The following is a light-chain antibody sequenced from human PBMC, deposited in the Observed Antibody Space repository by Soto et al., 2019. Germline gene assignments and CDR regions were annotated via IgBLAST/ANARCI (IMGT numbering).Light chain of an antibody. CDR3: NSYTSSFTLDYV. Sequence: QSALTQPASVSGSPGQSITISCTGTSSDVRGYNYVSWYQQHPDKAPKLMIYDVSNRPSGVSNRFSGSKSGNTASLTISGLQAEDEADYYCNSYTSSFTLDYVFGTGTKLTVL. CDR2: DVS. CDR1: SSDVRGYNY. J-gene: IGLJ1*01. V-gene: IGLV2-14*01.